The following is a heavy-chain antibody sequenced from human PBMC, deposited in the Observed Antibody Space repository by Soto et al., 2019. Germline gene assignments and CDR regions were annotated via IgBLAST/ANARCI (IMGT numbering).Heavy chain of an antibody. CDR1: GGTFSSYA. Sequence: ASVKVSCKSSGGTFSSYAISGVRQAPGQGLEWMGRIIPILGIANYAQKFQGRVTITADKSTSTAYMELSSLRSEDTAVYYCARDLGGKWDSSGWEEWFDPWDQGTLVTVSS. J-gene: IGHJ5*02. D-gene: IGHD6-19*01. CDR2: IIPILGIA. CDR3: ARDLGGKWDSSGWEEWFDP. V-gene: IGHV1-69*04.